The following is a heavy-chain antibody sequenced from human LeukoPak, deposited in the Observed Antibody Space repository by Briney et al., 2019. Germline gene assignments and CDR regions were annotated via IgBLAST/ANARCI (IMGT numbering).Heavy chain of an antibody. CDR2: ISAYNGNT. D-gene: IGHD5-18*01. V-gene: IGHV1-18*01. J-gene: IGHJ4*02. Sequence: ASVKVSCKASGYTFTSYGISWVRQAPGQGLEWMGWISAYNGNTNYAQKLQGRVTMTTDTSTSTAYMELRRLRSDDTAVYYCARVGGNSAYSYGLPADYWGQGTLVTVSS. CDR1: GYTFTSYG. CDR3: ARVGGNSAYSYGLPADY.